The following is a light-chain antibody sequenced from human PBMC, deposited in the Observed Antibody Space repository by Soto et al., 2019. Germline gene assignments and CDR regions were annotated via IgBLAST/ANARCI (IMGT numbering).Light chain of an antibody. V-gene: IGKV4-1*01. CDR2: WAS. CDR3: QQYDSTPRT. J-gene: IGKJ1*01. CDR1: QSVLYSSNNENY. Sequence: DIVMTQSPDSLAVSLGERATIHCKSSQSVLYSSNNENYLAWYQQKPGQPPKLLIYWASTRKSGVPDRFSGSGSGTDFTLTISSLQAEDVAVYYCQQYDSTPRTFGQGTKVELK.